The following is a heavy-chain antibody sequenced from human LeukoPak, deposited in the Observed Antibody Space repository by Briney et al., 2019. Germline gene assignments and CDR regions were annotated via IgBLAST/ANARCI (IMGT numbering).Heavy chain of an antibody. CDR3: ARALGDYCSSTSCYGGDNWFDP. Sequence: GGSLRLSCAASGFTFSSYAMSWVRQAPGKGLEWVSAISGSGGSTYYADSVKGRFTISRDNAKNSLYLQMNSLRAEDTAVYYCARALGDYCSSTSCYGGDNWFDPWGQGTLVTVSS. D-gene: IGHD2-2*01. CDR2: ISGSGGST. CDR1: GFTFSSYA. V-gene: IGHV3-23*01. J-gene: IGHJ5*02.